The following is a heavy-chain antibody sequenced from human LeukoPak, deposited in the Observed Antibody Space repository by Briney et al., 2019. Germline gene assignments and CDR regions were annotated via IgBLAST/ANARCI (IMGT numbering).Heavy chain of an antibody. CDR3: ARCKKNNYDSSGYHGDWFDP. CDR2: INHSGST. V-gene: IGHV4-34*01. Sequence: SETLSLTCAVYGGSFSGYYWNWIRQPPGKGLEWIGEINHSGSTNYNPSLKNRVTISVDTSKNQFSLKLSSVTAADTAVYYCARCKKNNYDSSGYHGDWFDPWGQGTLVTVSS. J-gene: IGHJ5*02. D-gene: IGHD3-22*01. CDR1: GGSFSGYY.